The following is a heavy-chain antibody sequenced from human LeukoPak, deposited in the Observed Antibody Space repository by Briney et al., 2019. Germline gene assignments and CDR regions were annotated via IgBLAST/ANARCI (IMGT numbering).Heavy chain of an antibody. V-gene: IGHV4-39*07. CDR3: ARGGIQIWPDY. Sequence: SETLSLTCTVSGGSISSRSYYWGWIRQPPGKGLEWIGSIYYSGSTYYNPSLKSRATISITTSKNQFSLRLNSVTAADTAVYYCARGGIQIWPDYWGQGTLVTVSS. CDR1: GGSISSRSYY. J-gene: IGHJ4*02. D-gene: IGHD5-18*01. CDR2: IYYSGST.